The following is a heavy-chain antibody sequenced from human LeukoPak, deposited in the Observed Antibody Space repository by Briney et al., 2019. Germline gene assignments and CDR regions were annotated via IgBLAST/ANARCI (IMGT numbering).Heavy chain of an antibody. CDR2: ISSLGVST. V-gene: IGHV3-23*01. CDR1: GVTFSSYT. J-gene: IGHJ6*03. CDR3: AKMPSTEIYYFYYMDV. Sequence: GGSLRLSCADSGVTFSSYTMNWVRQAPGKGLEWVSGISSLGVSTYYADSVKGRFTISRDNSKNTLYLHMDRLGTADTAVYYCAKMPSTEIYYFYYMDVWGKGTTATVS. D-gene: IGHD2-2*01.